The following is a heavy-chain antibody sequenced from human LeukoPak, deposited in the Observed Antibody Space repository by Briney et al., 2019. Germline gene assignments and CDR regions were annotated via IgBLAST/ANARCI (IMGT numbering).Heavy chain of an antibody. CDR1: GYTFSSYS. CDR2: ISPSNGDT. D-gene: IGHD1-26*01. V-gene: IGHV1-18*01. J-gene: IGHJ4*02. Sequence: ASVKVSCKASGYTFSSYSINWVRRGPGQGLEWMGWISPSNGDTSYAQELQDRVTMTTDKSTTTVYMELRSLGSDDTAIYYCVRDSGWELRHFFFDDWGQGTMVTVSS. CDR3: VRDSGWELRHFFFDD.